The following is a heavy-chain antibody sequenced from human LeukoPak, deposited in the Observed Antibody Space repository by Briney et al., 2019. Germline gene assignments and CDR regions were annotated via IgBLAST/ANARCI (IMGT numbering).Heavy chain of an antibody. CDR1: GRSVSRVNYW. CDR3: TRLSKGRYFDYFFDY. CDR2: INYLGST. Sequence: PSETLSLTCSVSGRSVSRVNYWSGWIRQPPGKGLEWIGNINYLGSTAYNPSLKSRITTSVDTSKHQFSLKLTSVTAVDTAVFNGTRLSKGRYFDYFFDYWGQGTLVTVSS. V-gene: IGHV4-39*01. D-gene: IGHD3-9*01. J-gene: IGHJ4*02.